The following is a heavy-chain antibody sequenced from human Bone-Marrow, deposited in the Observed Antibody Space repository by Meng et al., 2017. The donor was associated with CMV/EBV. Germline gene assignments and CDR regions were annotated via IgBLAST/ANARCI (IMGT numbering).Heavy chain of an antibody. Sequence: GGSLRLSCAASGFTFDDYGMSWVRQAPGKGLEWVSYISSSGSTIYYADSVKGRFTISRDNAKNSLYLQMNSLRAEDTAVYYCARDNHGSGIVYWGQGTLATFSS. CDR3: ARDNHGSGIVY. J-gene: IGHJ4*02. CDR2: ISSSGSTI. CDR1: GFTFDDYG. V-gene: IGHV3-48*03. D-gene: IGHD3-10*01.